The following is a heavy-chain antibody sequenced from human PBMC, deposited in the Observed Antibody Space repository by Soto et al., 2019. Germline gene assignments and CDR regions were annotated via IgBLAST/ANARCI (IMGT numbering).Heavy chain of an antibody. CDR3: ARDWESGSYDY. CDR1: GFTFSTYN. V-gene: IGHV3-48*02. CDR2: ISHTSSTI. D-gene: IGHD1-26*01. Sequence: DVQLVESGGGLVQPGGSLRLSCAASGFTFSTYNMNWVRQAPGKGLEWISYISHTSSTIYYADSVKGRFTISRDNAKNSLYLQMNSVRDEDTAMYYCARDWESGSYDYWGQGTPVTVSS. J-gene: IGHJ4*02.